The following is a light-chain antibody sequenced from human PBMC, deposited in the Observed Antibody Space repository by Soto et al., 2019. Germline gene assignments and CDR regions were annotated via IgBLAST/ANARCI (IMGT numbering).Light chain of an antibody. CDR1: SSEVCGYNY. J-gene: IGLJ1*01. CDR2: DVS. CDR3: SSYTSSSTLAVI. Sequence: QSVLTQPASVSGSPGQSITISCTGTSSEVCGYNYVSWYQQHPGKAPKLMIYDVSNRPSGVSNRFSGSKSGNTASLTISGLQAEDEADYYCSSYTSSSTLAVIFGTGTKVTVL. V-gene: IGLV2-14*01.